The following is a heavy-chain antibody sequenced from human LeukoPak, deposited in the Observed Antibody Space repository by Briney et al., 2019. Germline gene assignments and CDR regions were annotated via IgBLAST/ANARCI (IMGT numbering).Heavy chain of an antibody. J-gene: IGHJ4*02. D-gene: IGHD5-18*01. CDR2: IKEDGSQK. CDR1: GFTFSTYW. CDR3: ARLPLTARRHFDY. Sequence: GSLRLSCAASGFTFSTYWMSWVRQAPGKGLEWVANIKEDGSQKYDVDSVKGRFTISRDNAKNSQNLQMNSLRAEDTAVYYCARLPLTARRHFDYWGQGTLVTVCS. V-gene: IGHV3-7*05.